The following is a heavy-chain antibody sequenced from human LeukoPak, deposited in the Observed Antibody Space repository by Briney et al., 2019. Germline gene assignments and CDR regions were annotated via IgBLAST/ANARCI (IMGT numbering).Heavy chain of an antibody. CDR2: IYSGGST. V-gene: IGHV3-66*01. Sequence: GGSLRLSCAASGFTINSNYMNWVRQAPGKGLEWVSVIYSGGSTYYADSVKGRFTISRDNSKDTLYLQMNSLRAEDTAVYYCAREGILTGYLDYWGQGTLVTVSS. CDR3: AREGILTGYLDY. D-gene: IGHD3-9*01. J-gene: IGHJ4*02. CDR1: GFTINSNY.